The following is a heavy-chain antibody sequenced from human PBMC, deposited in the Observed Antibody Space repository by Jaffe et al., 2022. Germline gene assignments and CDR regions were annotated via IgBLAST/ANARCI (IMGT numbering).Heavy chain of an antibody. V-gene: IGHV3-7*05. CDR1: GFTFSDSW. J-gene: IGHJ4*02. Sequence: EVQLVESGGGLVQPGGSLRLSCEASGFTFSDSWMRWVRQAPGKGLEVVAIIKQDGNEKYYVDSVKGRFTISRDNAKNSLYLQMNSLRAEDTAIYYCAKWDYWGQGTRVTVSS. D-gene: IGHD2-8*01. CDR3: AKWDY. CDR2: IKQDGNEK.